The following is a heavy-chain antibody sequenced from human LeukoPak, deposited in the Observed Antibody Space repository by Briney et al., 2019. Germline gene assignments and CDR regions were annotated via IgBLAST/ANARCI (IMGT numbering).Heavy chain of an antibody. J-gene: IGHJ3*01. V-gene: IGHV3-30*02. CDR1: GFTFSSYG. CDR2: IRYDGSNK. D-gene: IGHD3-9*01. Sequence: GGSLRLSCAASGFTFSSYGMHWVRQAPGKGLEWVAFIRYDGSNKYYADSVKGRFTISRDNSKNTLYLQMNSLRAEDTAVYYCAALYDILSRLAFDVWGQGTMVTVSS. CDR3: AALYDILSRLAFDV.